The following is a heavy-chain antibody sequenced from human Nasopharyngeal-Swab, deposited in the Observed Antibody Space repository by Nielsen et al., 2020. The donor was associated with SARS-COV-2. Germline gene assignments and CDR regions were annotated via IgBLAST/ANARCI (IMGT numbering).Heavy chain of an antibody. D-gene: IGHD3-3*01. CDR3: AREYYDFWSGYYYYYGMDV. CDR1: GFTFSSYS. Sequence: GGSLRLSCAASGFTFSSYSMHWVRQAPGKGLEWVAVISYDGSNKYYADSVKGRFTISRDNSKNTLYQQMNSLRAEDTAVYYCAREYYDFWSGYYYYYGMDVWGQGTTVTVSS. CDR2: ISYDGSNK. J-gene: IGHJ6*02. V-gene: IGHV3-30-3*01.